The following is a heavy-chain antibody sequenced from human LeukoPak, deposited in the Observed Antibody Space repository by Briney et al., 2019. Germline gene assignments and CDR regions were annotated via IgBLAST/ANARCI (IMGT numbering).Heavy chain of an antibody. J-gene: IGHJ6*02. Sequence: SETLSLTCTVSGGSISSYYWSWIRQPPGKGLEWIGYIYYSGSTNYNPSLKSRVTISVDTSKNQFSLKLSSVTAADTAVYYCARQGVWFGELLDGMDVWGQGTTVTVSS. V-gene: IGHV4-59*08. CDR1: GGSISSYY. D-gene: IGHD3-10*01. CDR2: IYYSGST. CDR3: ARQGVWFGELLDGMDV.